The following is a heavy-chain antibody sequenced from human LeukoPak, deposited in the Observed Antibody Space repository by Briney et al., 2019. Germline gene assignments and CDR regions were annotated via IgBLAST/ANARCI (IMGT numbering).Heavy chain of an antibody. CDR2: IYHSGST. CDR1: GGSLSSGGYS. CDR3: ARAPSYYSSGSYPALYYYGMDV. V-gene: IGHV4-30-2*01. D-gene: IGHD3-10*01. J-gene: IGHJ6*02. Sequence: SKTLSLTCAVSGGSLSSGGYSWSWIRQPPGKGLEWIGYIYHSGSTYYNPSLKSRVTISVDRSKNQFSLKLSSVTAADTAVYYCARAPSYYSSGSYPALYYYGMDVWGQGTTVTVSS.